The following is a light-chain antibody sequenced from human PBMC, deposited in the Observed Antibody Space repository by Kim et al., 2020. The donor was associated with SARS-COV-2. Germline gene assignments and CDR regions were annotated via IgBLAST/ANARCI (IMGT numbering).Light chain of an antibody. CDR2: GAS. Sequence: SPGERATLSCRASPSVRTKLAWYQQKPGQAPRLLIYGASTRATGIPARFSGSGSGTDFTLTISSLQSEDFAVYFCQQYDNWPPITFGQGTRLEIK. CDR3: QQYDNWPPIT. J-gene: IGKJ5*01. V-gene: IGKV3D-15*01. CDR1: PSVRTK.